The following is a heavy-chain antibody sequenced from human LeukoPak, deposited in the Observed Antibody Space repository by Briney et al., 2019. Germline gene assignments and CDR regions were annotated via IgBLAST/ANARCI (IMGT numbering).Heavy chain of an antibody. V-gene: IGHV4-59*01. CDR2: ISYTGST. CDR1: GASIRSSY. J-gene: IGHJ2*01. CDR3: ATYRTSFIYWYFDL. Sequence: SETLSLTCTVSGASIRSSYWSRIRQPPGKGLEWIGYISYTGSTNYNPSLKSRVSLSVDTSKNQFSLELSSVTAADTAVYYCATYRTSFIYWYFDLWGRGTLVTVSS. D-gene: IGHD2-2*01.